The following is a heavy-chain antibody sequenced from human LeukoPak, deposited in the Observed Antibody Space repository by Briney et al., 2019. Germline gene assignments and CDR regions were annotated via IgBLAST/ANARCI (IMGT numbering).Heavy chain of an antibody. CDR1: GDSIRSSLYY. V-gene: IGHV4-39*01. J-gene: IGHJ4*02. D-gene: IGHD6-13*01. CDR3: AKQQLVRCFDY. CDR2: IFYSGST. Sequence: PSGTLSLTCIVSGDSIRSSLYYWGWIRQPPGKGLEWIASIFYSGSTYYNPSLKSRVTISVDTSKTQFSLKLSSVTAADTAVYYCAKQQLVRCFDYWGQGTLVTVSS.